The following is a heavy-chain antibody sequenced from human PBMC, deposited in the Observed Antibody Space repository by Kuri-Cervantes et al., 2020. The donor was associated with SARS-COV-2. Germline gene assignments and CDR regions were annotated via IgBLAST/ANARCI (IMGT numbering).Heavy chain of an antibody. J-gene: IGHJ4*02. CDR2: INTNTGNP. CDR3: ARGVGISDY. D-gene: IGHD1-1*01. V-gene: IGHV7-4-1*02. CDR1: GYTFTSYG. Sequence: SVKVSCKASGYTFTSYGISWVRQAPGQGLEWMGWINTNTGNPTYAQGFTGRFVFPWDTSVSTAYLQISSLKAEDTAVYYCARGVGISDYWGQGTLVTVSS.